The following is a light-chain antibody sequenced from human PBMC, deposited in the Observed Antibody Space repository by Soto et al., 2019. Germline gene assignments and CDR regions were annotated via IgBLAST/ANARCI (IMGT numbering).Light chain of an antibody. J-gene: IGKJ1*01. CDR1: QRIANN. CDR3: QHYNNWPPWT. CDR2: GAS. Sequence: EIVMTQSPATLSVSPGERATVSCRASQRIANNLAWYRHKPGQAPRLLIYGASTRATGIPARFSGSGSETEFTLTISSLQSEDFAVYYCQHYNNWPPWTFGQGTKVEIK. V-gene: IGKV3-15*01.